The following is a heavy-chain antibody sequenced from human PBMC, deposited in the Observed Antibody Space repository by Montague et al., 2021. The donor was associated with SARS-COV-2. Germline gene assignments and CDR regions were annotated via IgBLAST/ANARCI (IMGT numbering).Heavy chain of an antibody. CDR3: ARVNKGYYQYPGGLSWFDP. CDR1: GGSITESS. J-gene: IGHJ5*01. Sequence: SETLSLTCAVYGGSITESSWTWIRQVPGKGLEWLGEVDPRGGATHRPSLRDRLTVSVDRPQNQASLSLTSVNAADTAVYFCARVNKGYYQYPGGLSWFDPWGQGTLVIVST. CDR2: VDPRGGA. D-gene: IGHD3-10*01. V-gene: IGHV4-34*01.